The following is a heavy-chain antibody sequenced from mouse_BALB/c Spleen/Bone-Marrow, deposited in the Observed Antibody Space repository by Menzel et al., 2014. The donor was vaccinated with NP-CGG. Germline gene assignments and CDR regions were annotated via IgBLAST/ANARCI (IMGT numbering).Heavy chain of an antibody. CDR1: GFTFSSYA. CDR2: ISGGGST. CDR3: AREGGTTAHYYAMDY. J-gene: IGHJ4*01. V-gene: IGHV5-6-5*01. Sequence: EVQRVESGGGLVKPGGSLKLSCAASGFTFSSYAMSWVRQTPEKRLEWVASISGGGSTYYPDSVKGRFTISRDNARNILYLQMSSLRSEDTAMYYCAREGGTTAHYYAMDYWGQGTSVTVSS. D-gene: IGHD1-2*01.